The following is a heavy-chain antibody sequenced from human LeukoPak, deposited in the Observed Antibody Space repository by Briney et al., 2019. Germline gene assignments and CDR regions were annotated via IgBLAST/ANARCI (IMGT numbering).Heavy chain of an antibody. J-gene: IGHJ6*03. CDR1: GGSISSSSYY. CDR3: ARDGTVTLGGYYYYYMDV. V-gene: IGHV4-39*02. Sequence: SETLSLTCTVSGGSISSSSYYWGWIRQPPGKGLEWIGSIYYSGSTYYNPSLKSRVTISVDTSKNQFSLKLSSVTAADTAVYYCARDGTVTLGGYYYYYMDVWGKGTTVTVSS. CDR2: IYYSGST. D-gene: IGHD4-11*01.